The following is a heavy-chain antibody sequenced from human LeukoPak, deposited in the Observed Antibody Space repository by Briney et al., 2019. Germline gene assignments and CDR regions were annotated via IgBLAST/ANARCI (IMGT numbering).Heavy chain of an antibody. CDR1: GFTFSSYS. CDR3: ASKEWFGELPDY. J-gene: IGHJ4*02. Sequence: GSLRLSCAASGFTFSSYSMNWVRQAPGKGLEWVSSISSSSSYIYYADSVKGRFTISRDNAKNSLYLQMNSLRAEDTAVYYCASKEWFGELPDYWGQGTLVTVSS. D-gene: IGHD3-10*01. V-gene: IGHV3-21*01. CDR2: ISSSSSYI.